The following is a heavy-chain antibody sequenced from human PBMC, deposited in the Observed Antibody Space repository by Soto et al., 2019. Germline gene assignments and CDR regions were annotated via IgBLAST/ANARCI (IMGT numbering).Heavy chain of an antibody. CDR2: IYWDDDK. CDR1: GVSLSTSGVG. J-gene: IGHJ1*01. CDR3: AHRRAMIVVH. Sequence: QITLKESGPALVKPTQTLTLTCTFSGVSLSTSGVGVGWIRQPPGKALEWIALIYWDDDKRYCPSLKSSLTIDKDTSKNQVVLTMTNMDPVDTATYSCAHRRAMIVVHWGQGTLVTVSS. D-gene: IGHD3-22*01. V-gene: IGHV2-5*02.